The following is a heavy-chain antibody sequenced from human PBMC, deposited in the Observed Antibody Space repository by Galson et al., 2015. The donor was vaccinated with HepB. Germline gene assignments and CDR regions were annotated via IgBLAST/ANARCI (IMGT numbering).Heavy chain of an antibody. CDR2: IYSGGST. Sequence: SLRLSCAASGFTVSSNYMSWVRQAPGKGLEWVSVIYSGGSTYYADSVKGRFTISRHNSKNTLYPQMNSLRAEDTAVYYCARDGGYYDSSGYYGYYYYGMDVWGQGTTVTVSS. J-gene: IGHJ6*02. D-gene: IGHD3-22*01. CDR3: ARDGGYYDSSGYYGYYYYGMDV. V-gene: IGHV3-53*04. CDR1: GFTVSSNY.